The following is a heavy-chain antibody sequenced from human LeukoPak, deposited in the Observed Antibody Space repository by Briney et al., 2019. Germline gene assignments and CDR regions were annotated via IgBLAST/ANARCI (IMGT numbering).Heavy chain of an antibody. Sequence: PGGSLRLSCAASGFTFSDYYMSWIRQAPGKGLEWVSYISSSGSTIYYADSVKGRFTISRDNAKNSLYLQMNSLRAEDTAVYYCARVPRSGYDFWSGHYYYYYMDVWGKGTTVTVSS. CDR1: GFTFSDYY. D-gene: IGHD3-3*01. V-gene: IGHV3-11*04. CDR3: ARVPRSGYDFWSGHYYYYYMDV. CDR2: ISSSGSTI. J-gene: IGHJ6*03.